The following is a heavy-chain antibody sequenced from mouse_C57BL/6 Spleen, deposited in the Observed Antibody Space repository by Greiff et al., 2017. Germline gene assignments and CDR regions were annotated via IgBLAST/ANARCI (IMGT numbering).Heavy chain of an antibody. J-gene: IGHJ4*01. V-gene: IGHV5-4*03. CDR1: GFTFSSYA. Sequence: EVKLMESGGGLVKPGGSLKLSCAASGFTFSSYAMSWVRQTPEKRLEWVATISDGGSYTYYPDNVKGRFTISRDNAKNNLYLQMRHLKSEETAMYYCASGSKWAMDYWGQGTSVTVSS. D-gene: IGHD1-1*01. CDR3: ASGSKWAMDY. CDR2: ISDGGSYT.